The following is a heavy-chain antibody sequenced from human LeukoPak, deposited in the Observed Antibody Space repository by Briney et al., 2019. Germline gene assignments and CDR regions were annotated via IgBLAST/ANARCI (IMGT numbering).Heavy chain of an antibody. CDR2: IRYDGSNK. D-gene: IGHD2-21*02. Sequence: QPGGSLRLSCAASGFTFSSYGMHWVRQAPDKGLEWVAFIRYDGSNKYYADSVKGRFTISRDNSKNTLYLQMNSLSAEDTAVYYCAREPRPCGGDCYGYFDLWGRGTLVTVSS. CDR3: AREPRPCGGDCYGYFDL. V-gene: IGHV3-30*02. CDR1: GFTFSSYG. J-gene: IGHJ2*01.